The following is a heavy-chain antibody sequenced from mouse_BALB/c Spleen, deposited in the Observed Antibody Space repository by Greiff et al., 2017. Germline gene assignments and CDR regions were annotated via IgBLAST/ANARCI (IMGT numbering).Heavy chain of an antibody. Sequence: QVQLKQSGAELMKPGASVKISCKATGYTFSSYWIEWVKQRPGHGLEWIGEILPGSGSTNYNEKFKGKATFTADTSSNTAYMQLSSLTSEDSAVYYCARGGYDEYAMDYWGQGTSVTVSS. CDR1: GYTFSSYW. J-gene: IGHJ4*01. D-gene: IGHD2-14*01. CDR2: ILPGSGST. V-gene: IGHV1-9*01. CDR3: ARGGYDEYAMDY.